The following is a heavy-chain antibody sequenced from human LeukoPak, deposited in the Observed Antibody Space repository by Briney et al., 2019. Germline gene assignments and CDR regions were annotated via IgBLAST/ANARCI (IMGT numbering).Heavy chain of an antibody. V-gene: IGHV3-30*04. CDR3: ARAGTYYYDSSGYFALDF. D-gene: IGHD3-22*01. J-gene: IGHJ4*02. CDR1: GFTFSSYA. CDR2: ISYDGNNK. Sequence: GGSLRLSCTASGFTFSSYAIHWVRQAPGKGLEWVALISYDGNNKYYIDSVKGRFTISRDNSKNTLYLQMNSLRAEDTAVYYCARAGTYYYDSSGYFALDFWGQGTLVTVSS.